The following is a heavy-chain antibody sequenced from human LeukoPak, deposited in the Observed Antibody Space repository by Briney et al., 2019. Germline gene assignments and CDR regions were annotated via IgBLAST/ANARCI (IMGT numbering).Heavy chain of an antibody. CDR2: ISGSGGST. D-gene: IGHD6-13*01. CDR1: GFAFSSYA. CDR3: AKDRYSSSWSWFDP. V-gene: IGHV3-23*01. J-gene: IGHJ5*02. Sequence: GGSLRLSCVVSGFAFSSYAMSWVRQAPGKGLEWVSAISGSGGSTYYADSVKGRFTISRDNSKNTLYLQMNSLRAEDTAVYYCAKDRYSSSWSWFDPWGQGTLVTVSS.